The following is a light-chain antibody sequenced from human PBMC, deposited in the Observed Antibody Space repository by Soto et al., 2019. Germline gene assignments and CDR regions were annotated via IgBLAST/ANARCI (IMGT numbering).Light chain of an antibody. CDR3: QLYCNWSPWT. V-gene: IGKV3-15*01. Sequence: ILMTQSPATLSVSPGERATLSCRASQSVSNNLAWYQQKPGQAPRLLIYDASTRATGLPARFSGSGSGTEFTLTISGLQSEDFAVYYCQLYCNWSPWTLGQGTKVEI. CDR1: QSVSNN. CDR2: DAS. J-gene: IGKJ1*01.